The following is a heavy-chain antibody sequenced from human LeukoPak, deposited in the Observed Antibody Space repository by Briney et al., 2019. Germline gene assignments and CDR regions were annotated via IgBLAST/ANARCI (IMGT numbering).Heavy chain of an antibody. D-gene: IGHD3-22*01. CDR2: INHSGST. CDR3: ARGRRITMIVVVITDAFDI. V-gene: IGHV4-34*01. Sequence: SETLSLTCAVYGGSFSSYYWSWIRQPPGKGLEWIGEINHSGSTNYNPSLKSRVTISVDTSKNQFSLKLSSVTAADTAVYYCARGRRITMIVVVITDAFDIWGQGTMVTVSS. CDR1: GGSFSSYY. J-gene: IGHJ3*02.